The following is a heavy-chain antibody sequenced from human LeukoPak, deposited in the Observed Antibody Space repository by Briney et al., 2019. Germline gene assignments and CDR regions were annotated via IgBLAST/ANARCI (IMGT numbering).Heavy chain of an antibody. V-gene: IGHV3-48*01. J-gene: IGHJ4*02. Sequence: GGSLRLSCAASGFTFSSYSMNWVRQAPGKGLEWVSHISSSSSIIYYADSVKGRFTISRDNAKNSLYLQVNSLRAEDTAVYYCARDWTGPRDYWGQGTLVTVSS. D-gene: IGHD3/OR15-3a*01. CDR1: GFTFSSYS. CDR2: ISSSSSII. CDR3: ARDWTGPRDY.